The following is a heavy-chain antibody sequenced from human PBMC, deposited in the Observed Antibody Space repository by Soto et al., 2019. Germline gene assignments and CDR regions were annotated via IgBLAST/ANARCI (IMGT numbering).Heavy chain of an antibody. CDR1: GYSFIDYY. J-gene: IGHJ4*02. CDR3: ARPPGYISDWYYFDL. V-gene: IGHV1-2*02. Sequence: QVQLVQSGAEVQKPGASVKVSCEASGYSFIDYYIHWVRQAPGQGFEWMGRISPKSGGTNYAQKFEGRVTMTWDTSLNTAYMELSSLISDDTAVYYCARPPGYISDWYYFDLWGQGTLVTVSS. D-gene: IGHD3-9*01. CDR2: ISPKSGGT.